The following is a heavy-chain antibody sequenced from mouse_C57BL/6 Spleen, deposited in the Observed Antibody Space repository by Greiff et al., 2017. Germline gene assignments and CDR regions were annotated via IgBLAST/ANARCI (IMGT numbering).Heavy chain of an antibody. V-gene: IGHV1-55*01. CDR1: GYTFTSYW. D-gene: IGHD1-1*01. CDR2: IYPGSGST. CDR3: ARRGITTAPWDLDY. J-gene: IGHJ2*01. Sequence: QVQLQQPGAELVKPGASVKMSCKASGYTFTSYWITWVKQRPGQGLEWIGDIYPGSGSTNYNEKFKSKATLTVDTSSSTAYMQLSSLTSEDSAVYYGARRGITTAPWDLDYWGQGTTLTVSS.